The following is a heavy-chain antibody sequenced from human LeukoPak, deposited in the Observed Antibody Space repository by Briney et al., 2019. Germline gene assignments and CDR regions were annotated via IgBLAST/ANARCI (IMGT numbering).Heavy chain of an antibody. CDR3: ARDLGPTEIGFLEWLFPLDY. J-gene: IGHJ4*02. CDR1: GFTFSSYG. CDR2: IWYDGSNK. Sequence: GGSLRLSCAASGFTFSSYGMHWVRQAPGKGLEWVAVIWYDGSNKYYADSVKGRFTISRDNSKNTLYLQMNSLRAEDTAVYYCARDLGPTEIGFLEWLFPLDYWGQGTLVTVSS. D-gene: IGHD3-3*01. V-gene: IGHV3-33*01.